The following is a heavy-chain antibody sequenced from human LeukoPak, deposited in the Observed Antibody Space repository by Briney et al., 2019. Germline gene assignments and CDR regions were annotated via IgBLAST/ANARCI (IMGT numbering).Heavy chain of an antibody. V-gene: IGHV3-23*01. D-gene: IGHD2-2*01. J-gene: IGHJ4*02. CDR3: AKAAFCSSTSCPSY. CDR1: GLTFSSYA. Sequence: GGSLRLSCAGSGLTFSSYAMSWVRQAPGKGLEWVSAISDSGGRTYYADTVKGRFTISRDNSKSTLYLQMNSLRAEDTAVYYCAKAAFCSSTSCPSYWGQGTLVTVSS. CDR2: ISDSGGRT.